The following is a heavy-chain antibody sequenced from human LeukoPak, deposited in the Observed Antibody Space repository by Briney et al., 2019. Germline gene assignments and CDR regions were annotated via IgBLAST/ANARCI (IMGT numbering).Heavy chain of an antibody. V-gene: IGHV4-39*07. CDR3: ARRSGIAVAGAFDY. D-gene: IGHD6-19*01. J-gene: IGHJ4*02. CDR2: IYYSGST. Sequence: PSETLSLTCTVSGGSISSSSYYWGWIRQPPGKGLEWIGSIYYSGSTYYNPSLKSRVTISVDTSKNQFSLKLSSVTAEDTAVYYCARRSGIAVAGAFDYWGQGTLVTVSS. CDR1: GGSISSSSYY.